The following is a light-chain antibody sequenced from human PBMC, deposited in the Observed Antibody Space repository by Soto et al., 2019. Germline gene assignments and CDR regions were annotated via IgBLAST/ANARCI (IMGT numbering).Light chain of an antibody. J-gene: IGKJ5*01. CDR2: DAS. CDR1: QGISSA. CDR3: QQFNNYQGT. V-gene: IGKV1D-13*01. Sequence: AIQLTQSPSSLSASVGYRVTITCRASQGISSALAWYQQKPGKAPKLLIYDASSLESGVPSRFSGSGSGTDFTLTISSLQPEDFATYYCQQFNNYQGTFGQGTRLEI.